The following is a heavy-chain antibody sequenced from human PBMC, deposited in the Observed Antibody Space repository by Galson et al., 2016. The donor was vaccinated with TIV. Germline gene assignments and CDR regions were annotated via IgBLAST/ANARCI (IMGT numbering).Heavy chain of an antibody. J-gene: IGHJ2*01. CDR2: VYYNGDT. D-gene: IGHD3-16*01. CDR3: ARHGAWSWYFDL. Sequence: ETLSLTCTVSGGSISNSGYYWSWIRQPPGKGLEWIGSVYYNGDTYYNPSLKSRVTISVDTSKNQFSLKLNSVTAADTSIFYCARHGAWSWYFDLWGRGTLVTVSS. CDR1: GGSISNSGYY. V-gene: IGHV4-39*01.